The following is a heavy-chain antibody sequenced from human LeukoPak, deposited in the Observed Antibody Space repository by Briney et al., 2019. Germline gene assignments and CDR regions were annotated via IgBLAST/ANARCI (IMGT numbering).Heavy chain of an antibody. CDR2: IYYSGST. Sequence: PSQTLSLTCTVSGGSIRSGDYSWNWICQHPGQGLEWIGYIYYSGSTYYNPSLTSRVTMSVDTSKNQFSLKLSSVTAADTAIYYCARDHTETSSLNFRNYYYYGMDIWGQGTTVIVSS. CDR3: ARDHTETSSLNFRNYYYYGMDI. CDR1: GGSIRSGDYS. D-gene: IGHD4-4*01. V-gene: IGHV4-31*03. J-gene: IGHJ6*02.